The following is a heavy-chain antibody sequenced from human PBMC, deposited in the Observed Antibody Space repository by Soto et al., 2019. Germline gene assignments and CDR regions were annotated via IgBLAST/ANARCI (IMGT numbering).Heavy chain of an antibody. CDR2: SHSDGSST. Sequence: EVQLVESGGGLVQPGGSPRLSCAASGFTFSSYWMHWVRQAPGKGLEWVSRSHSDGSSTTYADSVKGRFTISRDNAKNTVYVQMNGLRADDTDVYYGASGVRWFDPWGQGTLVTVSS. V-gene: IGHV3-74*01. D-gene: IGHD3-16*02. CDR1: GFTFSSYW. CDR3: ASGVRWFDP. J-gene: IGHJ5*02.